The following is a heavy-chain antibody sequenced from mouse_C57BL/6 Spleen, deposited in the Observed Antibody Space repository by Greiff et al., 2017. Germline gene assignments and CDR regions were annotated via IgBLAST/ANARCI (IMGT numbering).Heavy chain of an antibody. Sequence: VQLQQPGAELVRPGSSVKLSCKASGYTFTSYWMHWVKQRPIQGLEWIGNIDPSDSETHYNQKFKDKATLTVDKSSSTAYMQLSSLTSEDSAVYYCARVTGVYYFDYWGQGTTLTVSS. CDR2: IDPSDSET. D-gene: IGHD2-12*01. J-gene: IGHJ2*01. CDR3: ARVTGVYYFDY. V-gene: IGHV1-52*01. CDR1: GYTFTSYW.